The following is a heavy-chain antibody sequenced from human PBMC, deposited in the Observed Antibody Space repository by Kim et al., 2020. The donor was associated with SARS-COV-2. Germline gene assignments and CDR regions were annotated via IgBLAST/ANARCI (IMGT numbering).Heavy chain of an antibody. CDR1: GGSFSGYY. J-gene: IGHJ6*02. D-gene: IGHD3-10*01. CDR2: INHSGST. Sequence: SETLSLTCAVYGGSFSGYYWSWIRQPPGKGLEWIGEINHSGSTNYNPSLKSRVTISVDTSKNQFSLKLSSVTAADTAVYYCASLRLYGSGSYYTWKSYYYYGMDVWGQGTTVTVSS. V-gene: IGHV4-34*01. CDR3: ASLRLYGSGSYYTWKSYYYYGMDV.